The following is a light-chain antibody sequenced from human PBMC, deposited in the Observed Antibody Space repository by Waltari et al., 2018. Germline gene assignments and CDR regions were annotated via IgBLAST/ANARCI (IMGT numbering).Light chain of an antibody. CDR1: QSVSKY. CDR3: QQYVSLPAT. CDR2: GAS. Sequence: EIVLTQSPGTLSLSPGDRAILSCRASQSVSKYLAWYQQKPGQAPRLLIFGASSRATGIPDRFSGSGSGTYLSLTISRVEPEDFAVYYCQQYVSLPATFGQGTKVEIE. J-gene: IGKJ1*01. V-gene: IGKV3-20*01.